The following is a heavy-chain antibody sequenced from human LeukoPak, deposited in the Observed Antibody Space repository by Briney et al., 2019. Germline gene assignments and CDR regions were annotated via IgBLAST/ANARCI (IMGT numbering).Heavy chain of an antibody. CDR2: ISSSSSYI. D-gene: IGHD3-10*01. Sequence: GGSLRLSCAASGLTFSSYSMNWVRQAPGKGLEWVSSISSSSSYIYYADSVKGRFTISRDNAKNSLYLQMNSLRAEDTAVYYCAKAVRGVLPWYFDLWGRGTLVTVSS. CDR3: AKAVRGVLPWYFDL. J-gene: IGHJ2*01. CDR1: GLTFSSYS. V-gene: IGHV3-21*04.